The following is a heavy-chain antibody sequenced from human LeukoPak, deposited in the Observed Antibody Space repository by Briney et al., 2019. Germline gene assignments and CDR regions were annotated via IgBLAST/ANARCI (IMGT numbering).Heavy chain of an antibody. Sequence: ASVKVSCKASGYTFTSYYRHGVRQAPGQGREWMGIINPSVGSTSYAQKLRGGGTMTRDTSTSTLYMELSILRAEDTAVYYCARAYSSTPRAWFDPWGQGTLVTVSP. D-gene: IGHD6-13*01. CDR2: INPSVGST. V-gene: IGHV1-46*01. J-gene: IGHJ5*02. CDR1: GYTFTSYY. CDR3: ARAYSSTPRAWFDP.